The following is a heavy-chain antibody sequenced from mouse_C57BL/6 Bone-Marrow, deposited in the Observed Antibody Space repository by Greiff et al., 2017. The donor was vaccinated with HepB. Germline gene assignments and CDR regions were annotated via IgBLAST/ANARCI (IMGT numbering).Heavy chain of an antibody. CDR1: GYTFTSYW. CDR3: AREKYYGSSLYYFDY. J-gene: IGHJ2*01. Sequence: QVQLQQPGAELVKPGASVKMSCKASGYTFTSYWITWVKQRPGQGLEWIGDIYPGSGSTNYNEKFKGKATLTADKSSSTAYMELRSLTSEDSAVYFCAREKYYGSSLYYFDYWGQGTTLTVSS. V-gene: IGHV1-55*01. D-gene: IGHD1-1*01. CDR2: IYPGSGST.